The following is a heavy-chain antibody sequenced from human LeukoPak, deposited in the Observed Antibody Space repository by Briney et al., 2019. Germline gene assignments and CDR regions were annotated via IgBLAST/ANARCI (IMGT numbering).Heavy chain of an antibody. CDR2: INPSGGST. D-gene: IGHD4-17*01. CDR3: ARDGILYGDDLNWFDP. CDR1: GYTFTSCY. Sequence: ASLKVSCKASGYTFTSCYMHWVRQAPGQGLEWMGIINPSGGSTSYAQKFQGRVTITADKSTSTACMELSSLRSKDTAVYYCARDGILYGDDLNWFDPWGQGTLVTVSS. V-gene: IGHV1-46*01. J-gene: IGHJ5*02.